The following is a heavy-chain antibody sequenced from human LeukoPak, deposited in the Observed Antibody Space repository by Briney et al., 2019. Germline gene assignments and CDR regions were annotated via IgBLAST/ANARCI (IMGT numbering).Heavy chain of an antibody. J-gene: IGHJ4*02. Sequence: GRSLRLSCTASGFSFGDYAMSWFRQAPGKGLEWVSYISSSSSTIYYADSVKGRFTISRDNAKNSLYLQMNSLRAEDTAVYYCARLGYWGQGTLVTVSS. V-gene: IGHV3-48*01. CDR3: ARLGY. CDR1: GFSFGDYA. CDR2: ISSSSSTI.